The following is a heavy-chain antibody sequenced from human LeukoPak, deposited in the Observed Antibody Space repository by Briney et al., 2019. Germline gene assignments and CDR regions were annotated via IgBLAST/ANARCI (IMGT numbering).Heavy chain of an antibody. CDR3: AKHRRYSYYYGMDV. Sequence: GGSLRLSCAASGFTFSSYAMSWVRQAPGKGLEWVAVISYGGSNKYYADSVKGRFTISRDNSKNTVYLQMNSLRAEDTAVYYCAKHRRYSYYYGMDVWGQGTTVTVSS. V-gene: IGHV3-30*18. CDR1: GFTFSSYA. J-gene: IGHJ6*02. CDR2: ISYGGSNK. D-gene: IGHD1-14*01.